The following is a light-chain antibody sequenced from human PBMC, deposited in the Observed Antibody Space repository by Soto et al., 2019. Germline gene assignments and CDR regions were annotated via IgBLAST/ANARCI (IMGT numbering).Light chain of an antibody. CDR2: AAS. CDR1: QSVSSD. J-gene: IGKJ2*01. Sequence: EIVMTQSPATLSVSPGERATLSCRASQSVSSDLAWYQQKPGQSPRLLIYAASTRATGIPARFSGSGSETEFTLTISSLQPDDFATYYCQQYNSYSYTFGQGTKLEIK. CDR3: QQYNSYSYT. V-gene: IGKV3-15*01.